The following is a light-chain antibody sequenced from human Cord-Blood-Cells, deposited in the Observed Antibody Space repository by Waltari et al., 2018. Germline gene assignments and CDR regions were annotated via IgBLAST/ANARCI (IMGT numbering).Light chain of an antibody. Sequence: DIQLTQSPSTLSASVGVRVTITCRASQSISSWLAWYQQKPGKAPKLLIYKASSLESGVPSRFSGSGSGKEFTLTISSLQPDDFATYYCQQYNSYRWTFGQGTKVEIK. CDR1: QSISSW. V-gene: IGKV1-5*03. CDR3: QQYNSYRWT. CDR2: KAS. J-gene: IGKJ1*01.